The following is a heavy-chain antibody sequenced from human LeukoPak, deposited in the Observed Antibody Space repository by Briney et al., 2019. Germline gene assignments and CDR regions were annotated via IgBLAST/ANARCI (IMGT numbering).Heavy chain of an antibody. CDR3: ARESGSYYRPPYYFDY. CDR1: GGTFSSYA. J-gene: IGHJ4*02. D-gene: IGHD1-26*01. CDR2: IIPIFGTA. Sequence: SVKVSCKASGGTFSSYAISWVRQAPGQGLEWMGGIIPIFGTANYAQKFQGRVTITADESTSTAYMELSSLRSEDTAVYYCARESGSYYRPPYYFDYWGQGTLVTVSS. V-gene: IGHV1-69*13.